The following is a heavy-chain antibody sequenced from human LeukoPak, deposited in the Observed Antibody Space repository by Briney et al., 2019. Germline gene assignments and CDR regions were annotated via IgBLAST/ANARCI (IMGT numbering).Heavy chain of an antibody. J-gene: IGHJ3*02. CDR3: AIGFMTTVTTVDAFDI. V-gene: IGHV3-53*01. CDR2: IYSGGST. Sequence: GGSLRLSCAASGFTVSSNYMSWVRQAPGKGLEWVAVIYSGGSTYYADSVKGRFTISRDNSKNTLYLQMNSLRAEDTAVYYCAIGFMTTVTTVDAFDIWGQGTMVTVSS. CDR1: GFTVSSNY. D-gene: IGHD4-17*01.